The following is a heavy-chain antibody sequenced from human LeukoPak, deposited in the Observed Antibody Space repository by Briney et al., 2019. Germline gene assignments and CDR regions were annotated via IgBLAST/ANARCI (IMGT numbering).Heavy chain of an antibody. J-gene: IGHJ4*02. D-gene: IGHD2-15*01. CDR2: VTSSSRTI. V-gene: IGHV3-48*01. CDR3: ARDLIGGNAYDY. Sequence: GGSLRLSCAASGFTFSSYSMNWVRQAPGKGPEWIAYVTSSSRTIYYADSVKGRFTTSRDNAKSSLYLQLDSLRAEDTAVYYCARDLIGGNAYDYWGQGALVTVSS. CDR1: GFTFSSYS.